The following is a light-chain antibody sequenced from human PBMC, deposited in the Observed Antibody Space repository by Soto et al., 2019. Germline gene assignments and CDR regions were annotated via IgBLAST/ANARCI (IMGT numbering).Light chain of an antibody. V-gene: IGKV1-33*01. Sequence: DIQMTQSPSSLSASVGDRVTITCQASQDVSNYLNWYQQKPGKAPKLLIYDASNLETGVPSRFSGSGSGTEFTLTIRSLQPEDIATYYCLQYDNLPITFGQGTRLEIK. CDR1: QDVSNY. CDR2: DAS. CDR3: LQYDNLPIT. J-gene: IGKJ5*01.